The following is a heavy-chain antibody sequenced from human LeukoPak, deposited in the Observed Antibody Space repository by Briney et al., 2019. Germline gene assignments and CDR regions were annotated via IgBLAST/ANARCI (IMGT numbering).Heavy chain of an antibody. V-gene: IGHV4-30-4*01. CDR2: IYYSGST. CDR1: GGSISSGDYY. D-gene: IGHD3-22*01. CDR3: ARGRKPLPRITMIGHFDY. Sequence: KPSETLSLTCTVSGGSISSGDYYWSWIRQPPGKGLEWIGYIYYSGSTYYNPSLKSRVTISVDTSKNQFSLKLSSVTAADTAVYYCARGRKPLPRITMIGHFDYWGQGTLVTVSS. J-gene: IGHJ4*02.